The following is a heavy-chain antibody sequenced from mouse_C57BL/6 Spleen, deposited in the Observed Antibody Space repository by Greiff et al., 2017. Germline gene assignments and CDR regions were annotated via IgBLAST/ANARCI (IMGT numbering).Heavy chain of an antibody. CDR3: TRDLATTVVATPAWFAY. J-gene: IGHJ3*01. V-gene: IGHV1-15*01. Sequence: VQLQQSGAELVRPGASVTLSCKASGYTFTDYEMHWVKQTPVHGLEWIGAIDPETGGTAYNQKFKGKAILTADKSSSTAYMGLRSLTSEDSAVYYCTRDLATTVVATPAWFAYWGQGTLVTVSA. CDR2: IDPETGGT. CDR1: GYTFTDYE. D-gene: IGHD1-1*01.